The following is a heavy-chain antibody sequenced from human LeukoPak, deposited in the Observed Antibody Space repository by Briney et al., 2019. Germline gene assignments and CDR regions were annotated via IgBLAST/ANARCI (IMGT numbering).Heavy chain of an antibody. CDR1: GYTFTSYD. CDR3: ARDMDSGPDFFDY. CDR2: INPHSGGT. J-gene: IGHJ4*02. D-gene: IGHD5-12*01. V-gene: IGHV1-2*02. Sequence: ASVKVSCKASGYTFTSYDTNWVRQATGQGLEWMGWINPHSGGTDHAQKFQGRVTMTRDTSISTDYMEMSRLRSDDTAVYYCARDMDSGPDFFDYWGLGTLVTVSS.